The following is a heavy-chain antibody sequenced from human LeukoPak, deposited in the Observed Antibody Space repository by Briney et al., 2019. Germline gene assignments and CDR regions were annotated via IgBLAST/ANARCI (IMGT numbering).Heavy chain of an antibody. J-gene: IGHJ4*02. CDR1: GVSIISSDYY. D-gene: IGHD3-22*01. Sequence: KSSETLSLTCTVSGVSIISSDYYWGWIRQPPGKGLEWIASIYYSGSTYYNPPLKSRVTISVDTSKNQFSLKLSSVTAADTAVYYCARTTYYYDRAEYWGQGTLVTVSS. CDR3: ARTTYYYDRAEY. V-gene: IGHV4-39*01. CDR2: IYYSGST.